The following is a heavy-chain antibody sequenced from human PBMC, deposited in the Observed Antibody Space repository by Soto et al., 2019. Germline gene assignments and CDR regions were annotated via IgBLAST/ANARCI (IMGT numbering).Heavy chain of an antibody. CDR1: GGSISSGGYY. J-gene: IGHJ5*02. CDR3: ARESSAVLWFGELINLFDP. CDR2: IYYSGST. V-gene: IGHV4-31*03. D-gene: IGHD3-10*01. Sequence: PSETLSLTCTVSGGSISSGGYYWSWIRQHPGKGLEWIGYIYYSGSTYYNPSLKSRVTISVDTSKNQFSLKLSSVTAADTAVYYCARESSAVLWFGELINLFDPWGQGTLVTVSS.